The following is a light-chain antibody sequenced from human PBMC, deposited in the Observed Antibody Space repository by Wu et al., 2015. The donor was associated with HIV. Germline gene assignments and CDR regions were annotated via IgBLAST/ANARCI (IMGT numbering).Light chain of an antibody. CDR2: GAS. CDR3: HQYGSSPGT. CDR1: QSVSNDY. V-gene: IGKV3-20*01. Sequence: EIVLTQSPGTLSLSPGESATLSCRASQSVSNDYLAWYQQKPGQAPRLLIYGASTRATGIPDRFSGSGSGTDFTLTINRLEPEDFTIYSCHQYGSSPGTFGQGTKLEIK. J-gene: IGKJ2*01.